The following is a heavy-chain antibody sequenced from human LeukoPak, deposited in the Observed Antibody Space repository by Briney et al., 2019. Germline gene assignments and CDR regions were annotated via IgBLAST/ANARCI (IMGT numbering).Heavy chain of an antibody. CDR2: IYHSGST. CDR3: ARKYYYGSGSYYNYLHFDY. J-gene: IGHJ4*02. CDR1: GGSISSSNW. V-gene: IGHV4-4*02. Sequence: SGTLSLTCAVSGGSISSSNWWSWVRQPPGKGLEWIGEIYHSGSTNYNPSLKSRVTISVDKSKNQFSLKLSSVTAADTAVYYCARKYYYGSGSYYNYLHFDYWGQGTLVTVSS. D-gene: IGHD3-10*01.